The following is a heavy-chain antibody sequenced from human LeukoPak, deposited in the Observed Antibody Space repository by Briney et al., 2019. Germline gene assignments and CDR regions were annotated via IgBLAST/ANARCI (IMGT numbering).Heavy chain of an antibody. CDR3: ARASIVVVVAATQVDY. D-gene: IGHD2-15*01. J-gene: IGHJ4*02. CDR2: IKRDGSEK. Sequence: GGSLRLSCAASGFTFSSYWMSWVRQAPGKGLEWVANIKRDGSEKYYVDSVKGRFTISRDNAKNSLYLQMNSLRAEDTAVYYCARASIVVVVAATQVDYWGQGTLVTVSS. CDR1: GFTFSSYW. V-gene: IGHV3-7*01.